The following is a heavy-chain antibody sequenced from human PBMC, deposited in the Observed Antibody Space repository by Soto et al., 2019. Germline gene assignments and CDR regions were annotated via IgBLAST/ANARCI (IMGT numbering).Heavy chain of an antibody. D-gene: IGHD3-3*01. CDR3: ARVKVRFLEWLGSEG. J-gene: IGHJ4*02. Sequence: QVQLVQSGAEVKKPGSSVKVSCKASGGTFSSYAFSWVRQAPGQGLEWMGGIIPIFGTANYAQKFQGRVTITADESTSPASMELSSLRSEDTAVYYCARVKVRFLEWLGSEGWGQGTLVTVSS. CDR2: IIPIFGTA. CDR1: GGTFSSYA. V-gene: IGHV1-69*12.